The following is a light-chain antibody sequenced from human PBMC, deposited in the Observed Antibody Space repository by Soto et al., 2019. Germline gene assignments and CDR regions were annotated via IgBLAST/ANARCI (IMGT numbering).Light chain of an antibody. CDR3: QTWGTGGDVV. J-gene: IGLJ2*01. CDR2: LNSDGRH. CDR1: SGHSTYA. V-gene: IGLV4-69*01. Sequence: QSVLTQSPSASASLGASVKLTCTLSSGHSTYAIAWHQQQPEKGPRYLMKLNSDGRHSKGDGIPDRFSGTSSGAERYLTISSLQSEDEADYSWQTWGTGGDVVFGGGTKLTVL.